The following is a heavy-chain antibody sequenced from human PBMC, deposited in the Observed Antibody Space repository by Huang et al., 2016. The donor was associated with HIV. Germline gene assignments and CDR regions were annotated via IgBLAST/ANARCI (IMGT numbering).Heavy chain of an antibody. J-gene: IGHJ4*02. D-gene: IGHD1-26*01. V-gene: IGHV3-30*18. CDR2: IAYDGRSK. CDR1: GFTFNKFD. Sequence: QVQLVESGGGVVQPGRSLRLSCAAFGFTFNKFDMHWVRQAPGKGMEGGAMIAYDGRSKYNAESVKGRFTISRDNSKNTVYLQMNSLRVEDTAVYYCAKDGRGSGTYYDYFEYWGQGTLVTVSS. CDR3: AKDGRGSGTYYDYFEY.